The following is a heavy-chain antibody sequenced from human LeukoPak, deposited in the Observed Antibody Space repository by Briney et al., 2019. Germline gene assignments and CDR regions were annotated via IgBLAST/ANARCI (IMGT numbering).Heavy chain of an antibody. CDR3: ARPNGDYNYFDY. D-gene: IGHD4-17*01. CDR1: GYSFISYW. V-gene: IGHV5-51*01. CDR2: IWPGDSDT. J-gene: IGHJ4*02. Sequence: GESLKISCKGSGYSFISYWIAWVRQMPGKGPEWMGIIWPGDSDTRYSPSFQGQVTISADKSISTAYLQWSSLKASDTAMYYCARPNGDYNYFDYWGQGTLVTVSS.